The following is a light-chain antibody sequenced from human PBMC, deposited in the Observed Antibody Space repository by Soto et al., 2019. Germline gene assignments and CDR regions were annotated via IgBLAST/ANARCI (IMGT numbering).Light chain of an antibody. CDR1: QSISSY. CDR3: QQSDRAPPT. V-gene: IGKV1-39*01. Sequence: DIQMTQSPSSLSASVGDRVTITCRASQSISSYLNWYQQKPGRAPKLLIYAASTLQTGVPSRFGGSGSGTDFTLTISSLQPEDFATYYCQQSDRAPPTFGQGTKVDI. CDR2: AAS. J-gene: IGKJ1*01.